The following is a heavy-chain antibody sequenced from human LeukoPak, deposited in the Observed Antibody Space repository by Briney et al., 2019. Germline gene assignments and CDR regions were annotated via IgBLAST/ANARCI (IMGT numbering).Heavy chain of an antibody. J-gene: IGHJ4*02. CDR3: ARGMRAHSNFPYFDY. Sequence: SQTLSLTCVISGDSVSSNSASWNWIRQSPSRGLEWLGRTCYKSKWYNDYAVSVKSRITITPDTSKKQFSLQLNSVTPEDTAVYYCARGMRAHSNFPYFDYWGQGSWVTVSS. D-gene: IGHD4-11*01. CDR1: GDSVSSNSAS. CDR2: TCYKSKWYN. V-gene: IGHV6-1*01.